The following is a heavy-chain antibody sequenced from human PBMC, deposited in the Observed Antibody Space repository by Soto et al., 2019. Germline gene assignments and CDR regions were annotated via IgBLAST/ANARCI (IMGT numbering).Heavy chain of an antibody. V-gene: IGHV4-31*03. CDR3: ARAFQPYDILTGYYSFTHGNWFDP. Sequence: SETLSLTCTVSGGSISSGGYYWSWIRQHPGKGLEWIGYIYYSGSTYYNPSLKSRVTISVDTSKNQFSLKLSSVTAADTAVYYCARAFQPYDILTGYYSFTHGNWFDPWGQGTLVTVSS. D-gene: IGHD3-9*01. CDR1: GGSISSGGYY. J-gene: IGHJ5*02. CDR2: IYYSGST.